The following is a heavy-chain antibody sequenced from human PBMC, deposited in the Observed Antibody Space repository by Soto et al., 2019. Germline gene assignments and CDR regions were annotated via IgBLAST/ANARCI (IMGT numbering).Heavy chain of an antibody. Sequence: SETLSLTCTVSGGSISSGDYYWSWIRQPPGKGLEWIGYIYYSGSTYYNPSLKSRVTISVDTSKNQFSLKLSSVTAADTAVYYCAGEGNHYYDSSGYYDYWGQGTLVTVSS. CDR1: GGSISSGDYY. J-gene: IGHJ4*02. CDR2: IYYSGST. V-gene: IGHV4-30-4*01. D-gene: IGHD3-22*01. CDR3: AGEGNHYYDSSGYYDY.